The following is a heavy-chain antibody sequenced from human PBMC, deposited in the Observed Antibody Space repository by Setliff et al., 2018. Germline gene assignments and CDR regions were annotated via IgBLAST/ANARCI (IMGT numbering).Heavy chain of an antibody. D-gene: IGHD2-21*01. V-gene: IGHV1-8*03. CDR3: AREGVHTWSSTDYHYYMDV. CDR2: MNPNSGKT. J-gene: IGHJ6*03. Sequence: ASVKVSCKTSGYPFISYDINWVRQAPGQGLEWMGWMNPNSGKTGYAQKFQGRVTIMTDESTSTAYMALSSLTSEDTAVYYCAREGVHTWSSTDYHYYMDVWGRGTTVTVSS. CDR1: GYPFISYD.